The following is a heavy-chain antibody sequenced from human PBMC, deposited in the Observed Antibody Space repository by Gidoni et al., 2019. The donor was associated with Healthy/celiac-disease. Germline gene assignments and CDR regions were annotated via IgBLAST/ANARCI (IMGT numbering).Heavy chain of an antibody. J-gene: IGHJ4*02. Sequence: EVQLVESGGGLVQPGRSLRLSCAASGFTFDDYAMHWVRQPPGKGLEWVSGINWNSGSIAYADSVKGRFTISRDNAKNSLYLQMNSLRAEDTALYYCAKDQGSLVRLGVLVYWGQGTLVTVSS. D-gene: IGHD3-10*01. V-gene: IGHV3-9*01. CDR2: INWNSGSI. CDR1: GFTFDDYA. CDR3: AKDQGSLVRLGVLVY.